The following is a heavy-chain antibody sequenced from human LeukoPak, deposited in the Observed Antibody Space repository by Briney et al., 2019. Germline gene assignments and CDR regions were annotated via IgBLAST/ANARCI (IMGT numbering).Heavy chain of an antibody. CDR3: ATWCGYSYGCIDY. J-gene: IGHJ4*02. Sequence: PSETLSLTCTVSGGSISSSSYYWGWIRQPPGKGLEWIGSIYYSGSTYYNPSLKSRVTISVDTSKNQFSLKLSSVTAADTAVYYCATWCGYSYGCIDYWGQGTLVTVSS. D-gene: IGHD5-18*01. CDR2: IYYSGST. CDR1: GGSISSSSYY. V-gene: IGHV4-39*01.